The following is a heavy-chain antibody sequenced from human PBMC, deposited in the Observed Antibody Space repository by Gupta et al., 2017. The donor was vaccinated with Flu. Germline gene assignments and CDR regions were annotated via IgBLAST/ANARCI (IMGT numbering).Heavy chain of an antibody. Sequence: EMELLESGGGLVQPGGSLSLSCAASGFTFSGYSMSWVRQAPGRGPQWVSSISDSGTYTYYADSVKGRFTISRDNSKNTLYLQMNSLTPDDTAVYYCAKRTPGSWGPFGYWGQGTLVTVSS. CDR1: GFTFSGYS. V-gene: IGHV3-23*01. J-gene: IGHJ4*02. CDR2: ISDSGTYT. CDR3: AKRTPGSWGPFGY. D-gene: IGHD7-27*01.